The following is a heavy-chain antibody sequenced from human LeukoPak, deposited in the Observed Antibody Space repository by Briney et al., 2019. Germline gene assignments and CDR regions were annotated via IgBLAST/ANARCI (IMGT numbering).Heavy chain of an antibody. J-gene: IGHJ4*02. V-gene: IGHV4-34*01. CDR2: INHSGST. Sequence: SETLSLTCAVYDGSFSGYYWSWIRQPPEKGLEWIGEINHSGSTNYNPSLKSRVTISVDTSKNQFSLKLSSVTAADTAVYYCARDGLTTGYSSSWYPLSYFDYWGQGTLVTVSS. CDR1: DGSFSGYY. D-gene: IGHD6-13*01. CDR3: ARDGLTTGYSSSWYPLSYFDY.